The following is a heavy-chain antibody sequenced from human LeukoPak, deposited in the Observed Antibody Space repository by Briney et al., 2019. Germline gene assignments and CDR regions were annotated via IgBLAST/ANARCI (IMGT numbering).Heavy chain of an antibody. D-gene: IGHD6-19*01. J-gene: IGHJ4*02. V-gene: IGHV1-18*01. CDR2: IRTHNGNT. CDR3: ARVLGRQIAVAGDDY. CDR1: EYTVSDYG. Sequence: DSVSDCRKPAEYTVSDYGVHWGRRAPRQKLEWMGWIRTHNGNTHYVQNLQDRVAMTTDASTSTAFMELRSLRSDDTAVYYCARVLGRQIAVAGDDYWGQGTLVTVSS.